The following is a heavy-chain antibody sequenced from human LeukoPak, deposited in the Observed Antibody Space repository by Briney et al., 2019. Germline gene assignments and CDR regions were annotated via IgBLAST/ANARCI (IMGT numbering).Heavy chain of an antibody. CDR2: ISYSGTT. CDR1: GGSISSGGYY. D-gene: IGHD4-11*01. CDR3: ASLQYYYYSMDV. V-gene: IGHV4-31*03. J-gene: IGHJ6*03. Sequence: SETLSLTCTVSGGSISSGGYYWSWIRQHPGKGLEWIGYISYSGTTYYNPSLKSRLTISLDTSEKQFSLKLSSVTAADTAVYFCASLQYYYYSMDVWGKGTTVTASS.